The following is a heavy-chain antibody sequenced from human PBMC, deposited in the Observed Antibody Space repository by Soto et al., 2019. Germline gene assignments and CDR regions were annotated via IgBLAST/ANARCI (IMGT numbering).Heavy chain of an antibody. CDR3: ARDSTRFTYYYDSSGSGRAFDI. CDR1: GGSISSYY. Sequence: SETLSLTCTVSGGSISSYYWSWIWQPPGKGLEWIGYIYYSGSTNYNPSLKSRVTISVDTSKNQFSLKLSSVTAADTAVYYCARDSTRFTYYYDSSGSGRAFDIWGQGTMVTVSS. CDR2: IYYSGST. J-gene: IGHJ3*02. D-gene: IGHD3-22*01. V-gene: IGHV4-59*01.